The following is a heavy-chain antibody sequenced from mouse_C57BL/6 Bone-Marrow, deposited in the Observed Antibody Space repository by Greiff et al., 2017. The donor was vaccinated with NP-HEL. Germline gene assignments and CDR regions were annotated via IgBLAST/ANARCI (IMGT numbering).Heavy chain of an antibody. J-gene: IGHJ3*01. CDR3: AREGNLLLRRGFAY. D-gene: IGHD1-1*01. CDR2: IYPRSGNT. Sequence: QVQLQQSGAELARPGASVKLSCKASGYTFTSYGISWVKQSTGQGLEWIGEIYPRSGNTYYNEKFKGKATLTADKSSSTAYMELRSLTSEDSAVYFCAREGNLLLRRGFAYWGQGTLVTVSA. V-gene: IGHV1-81*01. CDR1: GYTFTSYG.